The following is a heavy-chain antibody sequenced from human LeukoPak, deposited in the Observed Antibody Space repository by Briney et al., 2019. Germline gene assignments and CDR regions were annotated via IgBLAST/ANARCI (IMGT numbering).Heavy chain of an antibody. J-gene: IGHJ5*02. V-gene: IGHV4-4*07. CDR3: ARETTVWVGFDP. D-gene: IGHD4-17*01. CDR1: GVSISSYY. CDR2: IYTAEST. Sequence: SETLSLTCTVSGVSISSYYWSWIRQPAGKALEWIGRIYTAESTNYNPSLKSRFTMSVDTSKNQFSLILSSVTAADTAVYYCARETTVWVGFDPWGQGTLVTVSS.